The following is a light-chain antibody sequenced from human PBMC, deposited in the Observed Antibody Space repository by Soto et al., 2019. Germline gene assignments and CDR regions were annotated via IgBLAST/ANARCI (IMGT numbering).Light chain of an antibody. CDR3: QQYGASPPYT. J-gene: IGKJ2*01. V-gene: IGKV3-20*01. CDR1: PSVSGSN. Sequence: EIVLTQSPGTLSLSPGERATLSCRASPSVSGSNLAWYQQKPGQAPRLVIYGASSRATGIPDRFSGSGSGTDFTLTISRLEPEDSAVYYCQQYGASPPYTFGQGTKVDIK. CDR2: GAS.